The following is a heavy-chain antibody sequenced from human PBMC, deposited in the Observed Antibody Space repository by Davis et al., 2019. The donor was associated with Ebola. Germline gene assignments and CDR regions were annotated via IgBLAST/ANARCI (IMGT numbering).Heavy chain of an antibody. CDR2: IYYSGST. J-gene: IGHJ4*02. V-gene: IGHV4-34*01. D-gene: IGHD4-17*01. CDR1: GGSFSGYY. CDR3: ARHTAYYGFDY. Sequence: MPGGSLRLSCAVYGGSFSGYYWSWIRQPPGKGLEWIGYIYYSGSTYYNPSLKSRVTISVDTSKNQFSLKLSSVTAADTAVYYCARHTAYYGFDYWGQGTLVTVSS.